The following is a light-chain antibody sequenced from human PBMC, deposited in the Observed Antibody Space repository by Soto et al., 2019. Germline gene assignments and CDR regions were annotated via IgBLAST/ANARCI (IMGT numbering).Light chain of an antibody. CDR1: QSISSN. J-gene: IGKJ1*01. V-gene: IGKV3-15*01. CDR2: GAS. CDR3: QQYNNWPRT. Sequence: MTQSPSSLSASVGDGVTITCRASQSISSNLAWYHQKPGQAPRLLIYGASTRATGIPARFSGSGSGTEFTLTINSLQSEDFAVYYCQQYNNWPRTFGQGTKVDIK.